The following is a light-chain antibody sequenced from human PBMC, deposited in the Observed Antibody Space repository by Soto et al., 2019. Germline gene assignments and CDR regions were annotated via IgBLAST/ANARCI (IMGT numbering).Light chain of an antibody. Sequence: QSGLTQPASVSGSPGQSITISCTGTSSDVGDYNYVSWYQQHPGKAPKLMIYEVTNRPSGVSNRFSGSKSGNTASLIISGLQAEDESDYYCSSYTSRSTPMVFGTGTKVTVL. CDR2: EVT. J-gene: IGLJ1*01. V-gene: IGLV2-14*01. CDR1: SSDVGDYNY. CDR3: SSYTSRSTPMV.